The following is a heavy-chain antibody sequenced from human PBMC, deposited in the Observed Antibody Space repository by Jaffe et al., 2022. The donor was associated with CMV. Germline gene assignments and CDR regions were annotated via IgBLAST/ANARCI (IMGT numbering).Heavy chain of an antibody. CDR2: INAGNGNT. V-gene: IGHV1-3*01. Sequence: QVHLVQSGAEVEKPGASVKVSCKASGYTFTTYTMHWVRQAPGQGLEWMGWINAGNGNTKYSQKFQGRVTITRDTSASTAYMDLGSLGSEDTAVYYCARYSGSYSDAFDIWGQGTMVTVSS. CDR3: ARYSGSYSDAFDI. J-gene: IGHJ3*02. D-gene: IGHD1-26*01. CDR1: GYTFTTYT.